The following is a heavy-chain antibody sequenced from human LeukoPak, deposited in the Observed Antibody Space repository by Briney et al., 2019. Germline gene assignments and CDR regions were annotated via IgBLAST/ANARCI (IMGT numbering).Heavy chain of an antibody. V-gene: IGHV1-46*01. CDR1: GYTFTDYH. CDR2: TYPVGDFT. D-gene: IGHD5-24*01. Sequence: ASVKVSCKSSGYTFTDYHIHRVRQAPGQGLEWMGITYPVGDFTNSAQKFQGRVTMTSDTPTNTFYMESSGLRFDDTAVYYCARDQWGPDGLWGQGTMVTVSS. CDR3: ARDQWGPDGL. J-gene: IGHJ3*01.